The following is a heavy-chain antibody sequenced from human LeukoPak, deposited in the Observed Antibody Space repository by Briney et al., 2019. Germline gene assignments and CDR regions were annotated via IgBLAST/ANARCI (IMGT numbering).Heavy chain of an antibody. D-gene: IGHD3-9*01. V-gene: IGHV3-23*01. Sequence: GGSLRLSCAASGFTFSSYAMSWVRQAPGKRLEWVSAIGGSGGSTYYADSVKGRFTISRDNSKNTLYLQMNSLRAEDTAVYYCATNNYYDIFENPRGAFDIWGQGTMVTVSS. J-gene: IGHJ3*02. CDR2: IGGSGGST. CDR3: ATNNYYDIFENPRGAFDI. CDR1: GFTFSSYA.